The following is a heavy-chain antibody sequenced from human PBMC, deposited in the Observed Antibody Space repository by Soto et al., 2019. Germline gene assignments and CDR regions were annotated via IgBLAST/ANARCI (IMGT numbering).Heavy chain of an antibody. CDR2: IYYSGST. J-gene: IGHJ6*02. D-gene: IGHD5-12*01. V-gene: IGHV4-59*01. Sequence: KSSETLSLTCTVSGGSISSYYWSWIRQPPGKXLEWIGYIYYSGSTNYNPSLKSRVTISVDTSKNQFSLKLSSVTAADTAVYYCARLSVVATTDYYYYGMDVWGQGTTVTVSS. CDR3: ARLSVVATTDYYYYGMDV. CDR1: GGSISSYY.